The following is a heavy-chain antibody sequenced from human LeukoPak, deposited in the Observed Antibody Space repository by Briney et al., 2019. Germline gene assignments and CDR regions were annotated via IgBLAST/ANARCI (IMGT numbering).Heavy chain of an antibody. CDR3: ARHSYDYGELWVDY. CDR2: INHSGST. V-gene: IGHV4-34*01. D-gene: IGHD4-17*01. J-gene: IGHJ4*02. Sequence: PSETLSLTCAVYGGSFSGYYWSWLRQPPGKGLEWIGEINHSGSTNYNPSLKSRVAISVDTSKNQFSLKLSSVTAADTAVYYCARHSYDYGELWVDYWGQGTLVTVSS. CDR1: GGSFSGYY.